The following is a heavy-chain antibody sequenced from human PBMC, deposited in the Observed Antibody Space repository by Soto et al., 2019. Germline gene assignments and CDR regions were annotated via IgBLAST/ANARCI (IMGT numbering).Heavy chain of an antibody. D-gene: IGHD2-8*02. CDR2: ISRDGGTK. Sequence: QVQLVESGGGVVQPGRSLRLSCAVSGFTVSTYGMHWVRQAPGKGLEWVAVISRDGGTKYYADSVKGRFTSRDNSRNTLFLEMNSLRSDDMAVYYCTGEVASGYWGQGTLVTVSS. J-gene: IGHJ4*02. CDR1: GFTVSTYG. CDR3: TGEVASGY. V-gene: IGHV3-30*03.